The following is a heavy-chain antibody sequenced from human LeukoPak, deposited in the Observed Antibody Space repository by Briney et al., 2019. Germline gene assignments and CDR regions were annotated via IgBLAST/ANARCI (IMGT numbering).Heavy chain of an antibody. D-gene: IGHD3-22*01. CDR3: ARSAGYYDSSGYFN. CDR2: IYCSGST. J-gene: IGHJ4*02. V-gene: IGHV4-59*01. Sequence: SETLSLTCTVSGGSLSSYFWSWIRQPPGKGLEWIGFIYCSGSTDYNPSLKSRVTISVDTSKNQFSLKLSSVTAADTAVYYCARSAGYYDSSGYFNWGQGTLVTVSS. CDR1: GGSLSSYF.